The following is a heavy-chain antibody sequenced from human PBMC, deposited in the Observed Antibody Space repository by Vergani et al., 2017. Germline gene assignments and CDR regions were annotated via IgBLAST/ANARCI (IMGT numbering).Heavy chain of an antibody. D-gene: IGHD6-19*01. J-gene: IGHJ2*01. CDR1: ADTFSNFA. V-gene: IGHV1-69*13. CDR2: LIPLFGTP. CDR3: ARSGSSGWFEEYFDL. Sequence: QVQLVQSGAEVKKPGSSVKVSCKTPADTFSNFAISWVRQAPGQGLEWMGRLIPLFGTPKYAQKVKGRVTITADESTSTVYMELSSLRSDDTAVYYCARSGSSGWFEEYFDLWGRGTLVTVSS.